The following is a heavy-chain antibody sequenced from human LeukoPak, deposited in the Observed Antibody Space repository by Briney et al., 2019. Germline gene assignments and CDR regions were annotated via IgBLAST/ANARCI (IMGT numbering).Heavy chain of an antibody. D-gene: IGHD6-25*01. V-gene: IGHV4-59*05. J-gene: IGHJ4*01. CDR1: GGSFSGYY. CDR2: IYSSGST. CDR3: AKSGGYGLIDY. Sequence: SETLSLTCAVYGGSFSGYYWSWIRQPPGKGLEWIGSIYSSGSTYYNSSLKSRVTMSIDTSKNQVSLKMSSVTAADTAVYYCAKSGGYGLIDYWGQGTLVTVSS.